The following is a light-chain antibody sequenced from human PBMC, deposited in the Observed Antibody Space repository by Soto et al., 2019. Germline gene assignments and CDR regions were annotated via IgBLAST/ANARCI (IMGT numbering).Light chain of an antibody. CDR1: QSVSSSY. J-gene: IGKJ1*01. Sequence: EIVMTQSPATLSVSPGERATLSCRASQSVSSSYLAWYQQKPGQAPRLLIYGASSRATGIPDRFSGSGSGTDFTLTITSLQPEDKATYYCQQYENLPRTFGQGTKVDIK. CDR2: GAS. V-gene: IGKV3-20*01. CDR3: QQYENLPRT.